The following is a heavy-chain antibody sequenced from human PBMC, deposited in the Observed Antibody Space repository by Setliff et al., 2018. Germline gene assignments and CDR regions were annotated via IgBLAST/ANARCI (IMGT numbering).Heavy chain of an antibody. Sequence: SETLSLTCTVSGGSISSYYWSWIRQPPGKGLEWIGYIYYSGSTNYNPALKSRVIISVDTSKNQFSLKLSSVTAADTAVYYCARVGSYGGEYFHQWGQGTLVTVSS. CDR1: GGSISSYY. D-gene: IGHD1-26*01. CDR3: ARVGSYGGEYFHQ. V-gene: IGHV4-59*01. CDR2: IYYSGST. J-gene: IGHJ1*01.